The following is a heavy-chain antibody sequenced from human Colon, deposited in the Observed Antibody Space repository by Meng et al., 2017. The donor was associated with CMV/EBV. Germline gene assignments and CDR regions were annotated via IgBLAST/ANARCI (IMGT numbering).Heavy chain of an antibody. CDR2: ISGSSTYI. Sequence: GESLKISCAASGFTFSTYTMYWVRQAPGKGLEWVAYISGSSTYIFYADSVKGRFTISRDNAKNSLFLQMNSLRAEDMAVYYCLYSSLMTHGMDVWGQGTAVTVSS. CDR1: GFTFSTYT. CDR3: LYSSLMTHGMDV. V-gene: IGHV3-21*01. D-gene: IGHD6-13*01. J-gene: IGHJ6*02.